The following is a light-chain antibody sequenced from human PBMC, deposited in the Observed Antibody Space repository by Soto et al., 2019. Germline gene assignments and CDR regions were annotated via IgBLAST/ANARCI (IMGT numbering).Light chain of an antibody. J-gene: IGKJ2*01. Sequence: EIVLTKTPGTLSLSPGERATLSCRASQSVSSSYLAWYQKKPGQAPRLLIYGASSRATGIPDRISGGGSGTDFTLTISRLEPEDFAVYYCQQYGSSPYTFGQGTKVDIK. CDR3: QQYGSSPYT. CDR2: GAS. V-gene: IGKV3-20*01. CDR1: QSVSSSY.